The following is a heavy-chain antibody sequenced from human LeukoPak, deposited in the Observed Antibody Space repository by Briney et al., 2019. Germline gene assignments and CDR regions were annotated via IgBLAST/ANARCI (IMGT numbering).Heavy chain of an antibody. CDR1: GITFSSFV. CDR2: ISASGGNT. Sequence: PSGGTLRLSCAASGITFSSFVMNWVRQAPGKGLEWVSSISASGGNTYYADSVKGRFTISRDNFKNTLYLQMNSLRAEDTAVYYCAELGITMIGGVWGKGTTVTISS. CDR3: AELGITMIGGV. J-gene: IGHJ6*04. V-gene: IGHV3-23*01. D-gene: IGHD3-10*02.